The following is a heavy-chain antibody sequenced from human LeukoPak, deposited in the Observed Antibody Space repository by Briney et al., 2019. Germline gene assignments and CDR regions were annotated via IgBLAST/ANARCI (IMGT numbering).Heavy chain of an antibody. V-gene: IGHV3-48*01. J-gene: IGHJ4*02. Sequence: GGSLRLSCAASGFTFSSYSMNWVRQAPGKGLEWVSYISSSSSTIYYANSVKGRFTISRDNSKNTLYLQMNSLRAEDTAVYYCAKDHSGYLDYWGQGTLVTVSS. D-gene: IGHD1-26*01. CDR3: AKDHSGYLDY. CDR1: GFTFSSYS. CDR2: ISSSSSTI.